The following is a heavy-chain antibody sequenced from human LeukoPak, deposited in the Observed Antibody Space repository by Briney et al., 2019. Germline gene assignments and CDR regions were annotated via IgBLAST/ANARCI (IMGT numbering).Heavy chain of an antibody. V-gene: IGHV4-59*01. D-gene: IGHD6-6*01. CDR3: ARGSSSSPMPLNWFDP. J-gene: IGHJ5*02. CDR1: GGSIRGYY. Sequence: PSETLSLTCTVSGGSIRGYYWSWIRQPPGKGLEWIGYIHYTGSTDYNPSLKSRVTISVGTSKNQFSLNLSSVTAADTAVYYCARGSSSSPMPLNWFDPWGQGTLVTVSS. CDR2: IHYTGST.